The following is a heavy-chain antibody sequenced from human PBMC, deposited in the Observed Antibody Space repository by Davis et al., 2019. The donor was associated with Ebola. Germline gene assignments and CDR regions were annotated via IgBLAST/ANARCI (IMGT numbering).Heavy chain of an antibody. D-gene: IGHD3-10*01. Sequence: GESLKISCAASGFTFSSYWMSWVRQAPGKGLEWVAVISYDGSNKYYADSVKGRFTISRDNSKNTLYLQMNSLRAEDTAVYYCAKDAYGSGSGYYYYGMDVWGQGTTVTVSS. J-gene: IGHJ6*02. V-gene: IGHV3-30*18. CDR2: ISYDGSNK. CDR1: GFTFSSYW. CDR3: AKDAYGSGSGYYYYGMDV.